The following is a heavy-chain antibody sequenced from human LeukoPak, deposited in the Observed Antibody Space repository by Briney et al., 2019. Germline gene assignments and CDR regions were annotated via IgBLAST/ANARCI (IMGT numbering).Heavy chain of an antibody. V-gene: IGHV4-4*09. J-gene: IGHJ4*02. CDR2: IYTSGST. D-gene: IGHD5-18*01. Sequence: SETLSLTCTVSGGSIRSYYWSWIRQPPGKGLEWIGYIYTSGSTNYNPSLKSRVTISVDTSKNQFSLKLSSVTAADTAVYYCARHTTGRLHPFDYWGQGTLVTVSS. CDR3: ARHTTGRLHPFDY. CDR1: GGSIRSYY.